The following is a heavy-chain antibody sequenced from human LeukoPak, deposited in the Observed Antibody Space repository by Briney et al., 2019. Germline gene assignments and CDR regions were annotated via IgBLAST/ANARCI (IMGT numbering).Heavy chain of an antibody. Sequence: SETLSLTCAVSGGSILTTSWWSWVRQPPGKGLEWIGEVHLSGASNYNPSLKSRVNMSIDKSKNQLSLELTSVTAADTAIYYCTRESGAFSPFGFWGQGTLVTVSS. V-gene: IGHV4-4*02. D-gene: IGHD1-26*01. CDR1: GGSILTTSW. CDR3: TRESGAFSPFGF. J-gene: IGHJ4*02. CDR2: VHLSGAS.